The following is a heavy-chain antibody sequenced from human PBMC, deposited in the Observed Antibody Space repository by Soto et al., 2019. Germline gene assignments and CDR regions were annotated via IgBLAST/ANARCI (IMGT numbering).Heavy chain of an antibody. J-gene: IGHJ4*02. CDR2: IYYSGST. CDR3: ARSRMVRFPFPNQIDY. Sequence: QVQLQESSPGLVKPSQTLSLTCTVSGGSISSGGYYWSWIRQHPGKGLEWIGYIYYSGSTYYNPSLKSRVTISVDTSKNQFSLKLSSVTAADTAVYYCARSRMVRFPFPNQIDYWGQGTLVTVSS. D-gene: IGHD3-10*01. V-gene: IGHV4-31*03. CDR1: GGSISSGGYY.